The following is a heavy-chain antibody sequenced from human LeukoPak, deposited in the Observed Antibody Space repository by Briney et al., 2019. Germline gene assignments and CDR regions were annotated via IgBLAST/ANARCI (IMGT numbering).Heavy chain of an antibody. J-gene: IGHJ3*02. Sequence: RGSLRLSCAASGFTFSSYGMHWVRQAPGKGLEWVAVISYDGSNKYYADSVKGRFTISRDNSKNTLYLQMNSLRAEDTAVYYCAMAAFDIWGQGTMVTVSS. CDR2: ISYDGSNK. CDR1: GFTFSSYG. V-gene: IGHV3-30*03. CDR3: AMAAFDI.